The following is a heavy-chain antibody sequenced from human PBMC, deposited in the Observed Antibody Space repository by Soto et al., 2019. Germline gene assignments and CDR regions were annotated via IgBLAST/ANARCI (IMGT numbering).Heavy chain of an antibody. CDR3: ARHWAARLPYWFDP. CDR2: IYYSGST. J-gene: IGHJ5*02. Sequence: PSETLSLTCTVSGVSISSSSYYWGWIRQPPGKGLEWIGSIYYSGSTYYNPSLKSRVTISVDTSKNQFSLKLSSVTAADTAVYYCARHWAARLPYWFDPWGQGTLVTVSS. CDR1: GVSISSSSYY. D-gene: IGHD6-6*01. V-gene: IGHV4-39*01.